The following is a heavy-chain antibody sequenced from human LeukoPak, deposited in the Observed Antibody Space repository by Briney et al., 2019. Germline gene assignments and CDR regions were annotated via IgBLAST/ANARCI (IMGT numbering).Heavy chain of an antibody. D-gene: IGHD3-10*01. J-gene: IGHJ4*02. V-gene: IGHV1-24*01. CDR2: FDPEDGET. CDR3: ATRRILWFGEFFDY. CDR1: GYTLTELS. Sequence: ASVKVSCKVSGYTLTELSMHWVRQAPGEGLEWMGGFDPEDGETIYAQKFQGRVTMTEDTSTDTAYMELSSLRSEDTAVYYCATRRILWFGEFFDYWGQGTLVTVSS.